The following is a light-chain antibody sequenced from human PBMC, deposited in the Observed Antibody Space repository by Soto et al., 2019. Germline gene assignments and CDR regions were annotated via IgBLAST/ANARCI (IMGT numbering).Light chain of an antibody. V-gene: IGLV2-8*01. CDR3: SSYVGSNNFV. J-gene: IGLJ2*01. CDR2: EVN. Sequence: QSALTQPPSASGSPGQSVTISCTGTSSDVGANNYVSWYQQHTGKAPKLMIYEVNKRPSGVPDRFSGSKSGNTASLTVSGLQAEDEADYYCSSYVGSNNFVFGGGTKLTVL. CDR1: SSDVGANNY.